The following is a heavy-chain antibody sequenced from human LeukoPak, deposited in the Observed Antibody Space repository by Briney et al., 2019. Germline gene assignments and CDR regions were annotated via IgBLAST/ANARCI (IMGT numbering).Heavy chain of an antibody. D-gene: IGHD3/OR15-3a*01. Sequence: ASVKVSCKTSAFTFTEYYIHWVRQAPGQGLEWMGWINPKTGGTNYTQKFQGRVTLTRDMSINTAYLEVSSLNSGDTAVYYCARDWVAPTVDATGFYTHLDYWGQGTLVIVSS. V-gene: IGHV1-2*02. CDR3: ARDWVAPTVDATGFYTHLDY. CDR1: AFTFTEYY. J-gene: IGHJ4*02. CDR2: INPKTGGT.